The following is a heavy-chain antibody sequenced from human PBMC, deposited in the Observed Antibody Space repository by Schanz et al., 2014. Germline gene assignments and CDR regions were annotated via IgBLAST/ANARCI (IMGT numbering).Heavy chain of an antibody. J-gene: IGHJ4*02. CDR2: IYTSGST. CDR3: ARYTGAYFDY. Sequence: QVQLQESGPGLVKPSETLSLTCTVSGGSISTYYWSWIRQPAGKGLEWIGRIYTSGSTNYNPSLKSGATMSVDTSKNQSSLRLTSVTAADTAVYYCARYTGAYFDYWGQGTLVTVSS. D-gene: IGHD1-26*01. CDR1: GGSISTYY. V-gene: IGHV4-4*07.